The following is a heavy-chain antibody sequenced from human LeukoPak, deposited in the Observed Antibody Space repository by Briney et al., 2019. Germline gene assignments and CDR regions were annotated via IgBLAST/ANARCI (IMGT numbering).Heavy chain of an antibody. CDR1: GFTFSSYS. CDR2: ISSSSYI. CDR3: ARGYYDSSGYLPFDY. Sequence: PGGSLRLSCAASGFTFSSYSMNWVRQAPGKGLEWVSSISSSSYIYYADSVKGRFTISRDNAKNSLYLQMNSLRAEDTAVYYCARGYYDSSGYLPFDYWGQGTLVTVSS. V-gene: IGHV3-21*01. D-gene: IGHD3-22*01. J-gene: IGHJ4*02.